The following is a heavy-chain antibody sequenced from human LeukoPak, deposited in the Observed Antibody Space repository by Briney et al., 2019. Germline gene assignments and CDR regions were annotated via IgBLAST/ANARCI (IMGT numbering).Heavy chain of an antibody. D-gene: IGHD4-23*01. CDR1: GFTFSSYA. J-gene: IGHJ4*02. CDR2: ISYDGSNK. Sequence: GRSLRLSCAASGFTFSSYAMHWVRQAPGKGLEWVAVISYDGSNKYYADSVKGRFTISRDNAKNSLYLQMNSLRAEDTAVYYCARDLIYGGAYFDYWGQGTLVTVSS. V-gene: IGHV3-30*04. CDR3: ARDLIYGGAYFDY.